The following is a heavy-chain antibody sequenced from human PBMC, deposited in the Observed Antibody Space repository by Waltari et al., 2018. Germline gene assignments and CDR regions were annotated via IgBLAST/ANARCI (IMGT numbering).Heavy chain of an antibody. J-gene: IGHJ4*02. V-gene: IGHV3-9*01. D-gene: IGHD2-8*01. Sequence: EVQLVESGGGFIQPGRSLRLSCTVSGFNFGDYAMHWVRKAPGKGLEWVSGISVNSGTRGYADSVKGRFTISRDDAKNSLYLHMNSVRPEDAAVYYCAKDVMGYCASFNTCYLDFWGQGTLVTVSS. CDR1: GFNFGDYA. CDR3: AKDVMGYCASFNTCYLDF. CDR2: ISVNSGTR.